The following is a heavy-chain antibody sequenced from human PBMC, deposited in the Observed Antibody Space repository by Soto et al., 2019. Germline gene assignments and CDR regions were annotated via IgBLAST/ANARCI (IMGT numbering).Heavy chain of an antibody. CDR1: GYTFTSYY. J-gene: IGHJ6*01. CDR3: ARAITMTAMEAYYYGMDV. V-gene: IGHV1-46*01. Sequence: ASVKVSCKASGYTFTSYYMHWVRQAPGQGLEWMGIINPSGGSTSYAQKFQGRVTMTRDTSTSTVYMELSSLRSEDTAVYYCARAITMTAMEAYYYGMDVWGQGTTVTVSS. CDR2: INPSGGST. D-gene: IGHD2-21*02.